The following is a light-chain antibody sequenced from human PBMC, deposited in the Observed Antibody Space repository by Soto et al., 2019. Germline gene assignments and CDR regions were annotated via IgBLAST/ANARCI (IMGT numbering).Light chain of an antibody. CDR3: QQYNSS. J-gene: IGKJ2*01. V-gene: IGKV1-5*03. Sequence: IQMTQSPSSLSASVGDRVTITCRASQSISNSLNWYQQKPGKAPNLLIYKASSLESGVPSRFSGTGSGTEFTLTISSLQPDDFATYYCQQYNSSFGQGTKVDIK. CDR1: QSISNS. CDR2: KAS.